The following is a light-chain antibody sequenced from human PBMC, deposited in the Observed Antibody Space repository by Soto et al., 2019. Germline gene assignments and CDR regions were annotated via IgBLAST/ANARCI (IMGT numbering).Light chain of an antibody. CDR3: QQYGTSPWT. CDR1: QSVSSSY. Sequence: EIVLTQSPGTLSLSPGERATLSCRASQSVSSSYLAWYQQKPGQAPRLLIYAASSRATGIPDRFSGSGSGTDFTLTISRLEPEDFALYYCQQYGTSPWTFGQGTKVEIK. J-gene: IGKJ1*01. CDR2: AAS. V-gene: IGKV3-20*01.